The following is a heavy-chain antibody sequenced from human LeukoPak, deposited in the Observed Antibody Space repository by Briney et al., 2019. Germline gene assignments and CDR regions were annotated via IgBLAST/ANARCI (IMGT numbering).Heavy chain of an antibody. J-gene: IGHJ6*02. V-gene: IGHV3-7*03. D-gene: IGHD6-19*01. CDR1: GFTFSSYW. CDR3: ARDIAVAGTSEVDYYYYGMDV. Sequence: GGSLRLSCAASGFTFSSYWMSWVRQAPGKGLEWVANIKQDGSEKYYVDSVKGRFTISRDNAKNSLYLQMNSLRAEDTAVYYCARDIAVAGTSEVDYYYYGMDVWGQGTTVTVSS. CDR2: IKQDGSEK.